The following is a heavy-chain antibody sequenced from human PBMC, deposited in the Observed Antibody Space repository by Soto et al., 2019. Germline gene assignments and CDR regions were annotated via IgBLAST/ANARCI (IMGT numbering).Heavy chain of an antibody. CDR2: IYYAGST. CDR3: GIDNMWELPHQIDC. J-gene: IGHJ4*01. D-gene: IGHD1-26*01. Sequence: SETLSLTCTVPGGSMVSYYWSWIRQPPGRGLEWIGFIYYAGSTKYNPSLNSRVTISVDTSKNQFSLTVTSVTAADTAVYFCGIDNMWELPHQIDCWGQGTPVPVSS. CDR1: GGSMVSYY. V-gene: IGHV4-59*12.